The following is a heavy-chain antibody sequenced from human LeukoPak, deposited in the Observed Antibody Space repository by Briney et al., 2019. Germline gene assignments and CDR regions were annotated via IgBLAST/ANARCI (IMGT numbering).Heavy chain of an antibody. V-gene: IGHV3-73*01. J-gene: IGHJ4*02. CDR3: TFIAPSGTIFDY. CDR2: IRTKSNSYAT. CDR1: GFTFSGSA. D-gene: IGHD6-13*01. Sequence: GGSLKLSCAASGFTFSGSAMHWVRQASGKGLEWLGRIRTKSNSYATAYAASVKGRFTISRDDSNNTAYLHMNSLRSDDTALYYCTFIAPSGTIFDYWGQGALVTVSS.